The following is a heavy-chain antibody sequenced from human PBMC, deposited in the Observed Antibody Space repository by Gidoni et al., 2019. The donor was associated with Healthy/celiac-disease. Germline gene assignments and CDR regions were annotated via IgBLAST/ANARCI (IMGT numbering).Heavy chain of an antibody. Sequence: EVQLLESGGGLVQPGGSLRLSCAASGFPFSSYAMSWVRPAPGKGLEWVSAISGSGGSTYYADSVKGRFTISRDNSKNTLYLQMNSLRAEDTAVYYCATTYYYDSSGYYPDYWGQGTLVTVSS. V-gene: IGHV3-23*01. CDR1: GFPFSSYA. D-gene: IGHD3-22*01. J-gene: IGHJ4*02. CDR3: ATTYYYDSSGYYPDY. CDR2: ISGSGGST.